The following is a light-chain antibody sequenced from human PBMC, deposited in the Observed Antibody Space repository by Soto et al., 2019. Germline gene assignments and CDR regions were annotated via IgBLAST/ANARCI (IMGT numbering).Light chain of an antibody. V-gene: IGKV3-15*01. CDR1: QSVSSN. Sequence: EIVMTQSPATLSVSPGERATLSGRASQSVSSNLAWYQQKPGQAPRLLIYGASTRATGIPARFSGSGSGTEFTLTISSLQSEDFAVYYCQQCKNWPTFGQGTKVEIK. CDR3: QQCKNWPT. J-gene: IGKJ1*01. CDR2: GAS.